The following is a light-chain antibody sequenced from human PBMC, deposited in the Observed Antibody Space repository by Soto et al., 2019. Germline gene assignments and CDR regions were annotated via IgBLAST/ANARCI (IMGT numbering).Light chain of an antibody. Sequence: EIVLTQSPGTLSLSPGERATLSCRASRSVGTFLAWYQQKPGQAPRLLIYDASNRASGIPARFSGSGSGTDFTLTISRLEPEDFAVYYCQQYGSSPRTFGQGTKVDI. CDR1: RSVGTF. CDR2: DAS. CDR3: QQYGSSPRT. J-gene: IGKJ1*01. V-gene: IGKV3-20*01.